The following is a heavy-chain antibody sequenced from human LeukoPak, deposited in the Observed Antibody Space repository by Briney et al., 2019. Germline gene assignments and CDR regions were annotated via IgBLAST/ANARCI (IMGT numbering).Heavy chain of an antibody. CDR3: AGGGYSGFYDAFDI. Sequence: GGSLRLSCAASGFTFSDYYMSWIRQAPGKGLEWVSYISSSGSTIYYADSVKGRFTISRDNAKNSLYLQMNSLRAEDTAVYYCAGGGYSGFYDAFDIWGQGTMVTVSS. J-gene: IGHJ3*02. CDR1: GFTFSDYY. D-gene: IGHD5-12*01. CDR2: ISSSGSTI. V-gene: IGHV3-11*01.